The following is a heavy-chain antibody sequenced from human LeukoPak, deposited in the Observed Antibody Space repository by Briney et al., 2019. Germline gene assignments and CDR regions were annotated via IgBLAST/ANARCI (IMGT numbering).Heavy chain of an antibody. J-gene: IGHJ4*02. D-gene: IGHD1-1*01. Sequence: ASVKVSCKASGYTFTSYGISWVRQAPGQGLEWMGWISAYNGNTNYAQKLQGRVTMTTDTSTSTAYMELSRLRSDDTAVYYCARVLSNWNYHDYWGQGTLVTVSS. V-gene: IGHV1-18*01. CDR2: ISAYNGNT. CDR3: ARVLSNWNYHDY. CDR1: GYTFTSYG.